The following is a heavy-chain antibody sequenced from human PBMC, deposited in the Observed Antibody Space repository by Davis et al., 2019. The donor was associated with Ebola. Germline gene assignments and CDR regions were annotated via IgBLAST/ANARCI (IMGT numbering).Heavy chain of an antibody. V-gene: IGHV4-34*01. Sequence: MPSETLSLTCTVNGESFSDYYWTWIRQPPGKGLEWIGEINHSGSTNYDPSLKSRVTTSIDTSKNQFSLNLTSVTAADTAVYFCARNYGSIDFWGQGILVTVSS. CDR2: INHSGST. J-gene: IGHJ4*02. CDR3: ARNYGSIDF. D-gene: IGHD4-17*01. CDR1: GESFSDYY.